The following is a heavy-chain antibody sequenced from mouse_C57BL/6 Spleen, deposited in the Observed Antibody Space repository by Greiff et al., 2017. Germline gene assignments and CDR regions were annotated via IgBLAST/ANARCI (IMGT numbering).Heavy chain of an antibody. CDR3: ARPYYGSSYAMGD. Sequence: QVQLQQPGAELVKPGASVKMSCKASGYTFPSYWITWVKQRPGPGLEWIGDIYPGSGSSNYNEKFKSKATLTVDTSSSTAYMQLSSLTSDDSAVYYCARPYYGSSYAMGDWGTGTSVTVSS. J-gene: IGHJ4*01. CDR2: IYPGSGSS. D-gene: IGHD1-1*01. CDR1: GYTFPSYW. V-gene: IGHV1-55*01.